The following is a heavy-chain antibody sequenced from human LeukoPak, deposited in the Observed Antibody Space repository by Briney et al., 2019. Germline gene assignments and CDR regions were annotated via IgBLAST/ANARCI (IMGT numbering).Heavy chain of an antibody. Sequence: GGSLRLSCAASGFTFSSYDMSWVRQAPGKGLEWVSTISGSGDSTYYADSVKGRFTISRDNSRNTLYLQMNSLRAEDTASYYCARSSHNNYWYFDYWGQGTLVTVSS. D-gene: IGHD1-1*01. CDR3: ARSSHNNYWYFDY. V-gene: IGHV3-23*01. CDR1: GFTFSSYD. J-gene: IGHJ4*02. CDR2: ISGSGDST.